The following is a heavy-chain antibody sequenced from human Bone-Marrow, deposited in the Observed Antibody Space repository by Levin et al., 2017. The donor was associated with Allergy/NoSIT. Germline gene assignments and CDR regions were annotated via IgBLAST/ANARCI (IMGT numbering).Heavy chain of an antibody. D-gene: IGHD5-12*01. CDR2: ITTGTGNP. CDR1: GYSFSNYG. J-gene: IGHJ4*02. CDR3: ARDAATTHFDY. V-gene: IGHV7-4-1*02. Sequence: ASVKVSCKASGYSFSNYGINWVRQAPGQGLEWMGWITTGTGNPTYAQGFTGRFVFSSDMSVSTAYLQITSLESEDTAVYFCARDAATTHFDYWGQGTLVTVSS.